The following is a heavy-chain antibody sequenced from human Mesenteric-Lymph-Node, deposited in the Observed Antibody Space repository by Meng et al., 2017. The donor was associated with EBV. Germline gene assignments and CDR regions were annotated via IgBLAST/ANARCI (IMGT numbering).Heavy chain of an antibody. D-gene: IGHD2-21*01. CDR1: GGSISSGSYY. CDR3: ARGWTLTYCGA. Sequence: LQEAGPGLVKPSETLSLTCTVSGGSISSGSYYWVWIRQPPGKGLEWIGSIYYSGSAHHNPSLKSRVTISVDTSKNQFSLKLSSVTAADTAVYYCARGWTLTYCGAWGQGTLVTVSS. V-gene: IGHV4-39*07. J-gene: IGHJ4*02. CDR2: IYYSGSA.